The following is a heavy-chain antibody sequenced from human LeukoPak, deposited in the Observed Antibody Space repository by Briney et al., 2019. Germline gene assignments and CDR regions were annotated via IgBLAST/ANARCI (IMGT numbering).Heavy chain of an antibody. V-gene: IGHV3-21*01. CDR3: ARLNMTTVTTDY. CDR1: GFTFSSYS. D-gene: IGHD4-17*01. Sequence: PGGSLRLSCAASGFTFSSYSMNWVRQAPGKGLEWVSSISSSSSYIYYADSVKGRFTISRDNAKNSLYLQMNSLRAEDTAVYYCARLNMTTVTTDYWGQGTLVTVSS. CDR2: ISSSSSYI. J-gene: IGHJ4*02.